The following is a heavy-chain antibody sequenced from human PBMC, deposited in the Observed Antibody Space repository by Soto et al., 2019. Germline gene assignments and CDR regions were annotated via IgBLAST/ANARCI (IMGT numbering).Heavy chain of an antibody. Sequence: QVLESGGGLVQPGGSLRLSCAASGFTFSCCAMSWVRQAPGKGLEWVSTIHGDGDYTHDTASVKGRFTISRDNSRNTLYLQMNSLRADDTAVYYCAKNRGAGDYSNWSFAVWGRGTLVTVSS. CDR3: AKNRGAGDYSNWSFAV. D-gene: IGHD7-27*01. J-gene: IGHJ2*01. CDR1: GFTFSCCA. CDR2: IHGDGDYT. V-gene: IGHV3-23*01.